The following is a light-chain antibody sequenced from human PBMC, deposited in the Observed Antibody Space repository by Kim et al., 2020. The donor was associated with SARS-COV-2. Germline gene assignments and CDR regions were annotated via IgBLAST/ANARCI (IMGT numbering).Light chain of an antibody. CDR2: QDT. J-gene: IGLJ2*01. Sequence: SSELTQPPSVSVSPGQTASITCSGDKLGEKYACWYQQKPGQSPVLVIYQDTKRPSGIPERFSGSSSGNTATLTISGTQAMDEADYYCQTWDSITVVFGGGTQLTVL. V-gene: IGLV3-1*01. CDR3: QTWDSITVV. CDR1: KLGEKY.